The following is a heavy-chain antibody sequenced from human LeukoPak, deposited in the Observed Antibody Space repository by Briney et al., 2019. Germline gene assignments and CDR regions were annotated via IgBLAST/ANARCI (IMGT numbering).Heavy chain of an antibody. D-gene: IGHD2-2*01. V-gene: IGHV4-38-2*02. CDR3: ARGDCSSTICYSPMDV. J-gene: IGHJ6*03. CDR1: GYSISSGYY. CDR2: IYHSGST. Sequence: SETLSLTCTVSGYSISSGYYWGWIRQPPGKGLEWIGSIYHSGSTYYNPSLKSRVTISVDTSKNQFSLKLSSVTAADTAVYYCARGDCSSTICYSPMDVWGKGTTVTVSS.